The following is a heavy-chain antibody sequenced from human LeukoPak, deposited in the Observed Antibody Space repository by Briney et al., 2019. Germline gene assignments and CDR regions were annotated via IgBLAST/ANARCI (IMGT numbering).Heavy chain of an antibody. V-gene: IGHV4-38-2*01. J-gene: IGHJ4*02. CDR3: ARAAYYYDSIDY. CDR2: IYHSGST. CDR1: GYSLSSGYY. D-gene: IGHD3-22*01. Sequence: SETLSLTCAVSGYSLSSGYYWGWIRQPPGKGLEWIGIIYHSGSTYYNPSLKSRVTISVDRSKNQFSLKLSSATAADTAVYYCARAAYYYDSIDYWGQGTLVTVSS.